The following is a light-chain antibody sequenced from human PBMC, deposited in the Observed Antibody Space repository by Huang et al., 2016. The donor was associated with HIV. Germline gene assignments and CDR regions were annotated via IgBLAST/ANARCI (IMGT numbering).Light chain of an antibody. J-gene: IGKJ4*01. V-gene: IGKV2-28*01. CDR1: QSLLHSDGYTY. CDR2: LAS. Sequence: DIVMTQSPLSLPVTIGGPASISCKSSQSLLHSDGYTYLDWYLQKPGQSPQLLVYLASKRAPGVPDRFSGSGSGTDFTLKISRVEAEDVGVYYCMQTSETPLTFGGGTKVDIK. CDR3: MQTSETPLT.